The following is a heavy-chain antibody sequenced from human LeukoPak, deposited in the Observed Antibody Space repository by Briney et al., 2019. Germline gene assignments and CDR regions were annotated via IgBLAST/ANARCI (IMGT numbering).Heavy chain of an antibody. CDR1: GFTFSSYA. D-gene: IGHD3-10*01. V-gene: IGHV3-23*01. CDR3: AKHYGSGTYYNYLDY. Sequence: GGSLRLSCAASGFTFSSYAMSWVRRAPGKGLEWVSAISSNGGGTFYADSVKGQFTISRDNSQNTLYLQMNSLRAEDTATYYCAKHYGSGTYYNYLDYWGQGTLVTVSS. J-gene: IGHJ4*02. CDR2: ISSNGGGT.